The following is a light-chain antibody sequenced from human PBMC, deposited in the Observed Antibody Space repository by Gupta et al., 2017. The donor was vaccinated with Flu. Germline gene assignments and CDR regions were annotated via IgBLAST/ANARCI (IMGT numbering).Light chain of an antibody. CDR3: QQYCSSRFT. J-gene: IGKJ4*01. Sequence: EIVLTQSPGTLSLSPGERATLSCRASQSVSSTYLAWYQRKPGQAPRLLIYGGSTRATGIPDRFSGSGSGTDFTLTISRLEPEDFAVYYCQQYCSSRFTFGGGTKVEIK. V-gene: IGKV3-20*01. CDR1: QSVSSTY. CDR2: GGS.